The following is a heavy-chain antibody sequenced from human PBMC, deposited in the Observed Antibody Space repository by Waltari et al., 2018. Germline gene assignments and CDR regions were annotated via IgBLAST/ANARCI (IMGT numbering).Heavy chain of an antibody. CDR2: IKGNGGEE. CDR3: AREDGGDAFDI. V-gene: IGHV3-7*01. Sequence: EVQLVESGGALVQPGGSLRLSCAASGFPFGNSWLSWVRQAPGKGLAWVANIKGNGGEEYYVDSVKGRFTISRDNAKNSLYLQMNSLRAEDTALYYCAREDGGDAFDIWGQGTMVTVSS. J-gene: IGHJ3*02. CDR1: GFPFGNSW.